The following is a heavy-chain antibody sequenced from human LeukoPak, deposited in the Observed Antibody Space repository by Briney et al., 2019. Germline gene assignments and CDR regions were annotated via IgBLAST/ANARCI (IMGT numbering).Heavy chain of an antibody. CDR1: GFTVSSNY. J-gene: IGHJ4*02. CDR2: IYSGGST. D-gene: IGHD3-22*01. Sequence: PGGSLRLSCAASGFTVSSNYMSWVRQAPGKGLEWVSVIYSGGSTCYADSVKGRFTISRDNSKNTVDLQMNSLRAEDTAVYYCARGHDYDSSVAYWGQGTLVTVSS. CDR3: ARGHDYDSSVAY. V-gene: IGHV3-66*01.